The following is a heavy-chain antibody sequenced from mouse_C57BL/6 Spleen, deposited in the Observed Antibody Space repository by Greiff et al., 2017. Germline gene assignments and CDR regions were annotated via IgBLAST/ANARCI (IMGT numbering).Heavy chain of an antibody. Sequence: EVKVEESGPGLVKPSQSLSLTCSVTGYSITSGYYWNWIRQFPGNKLEWMGYISYDGSNNYNPSLKNRISITRDTSKNQFFLKLNSVTTEDTATYYCARGHYFDYWGQGTTLTVSS. V-gene: IGHV3-6*01. CDR1: GYSITSGYY. CDR3: ARGHYFDY. J-gene: IGHJ2*01. CDR2: ISYDGSN.